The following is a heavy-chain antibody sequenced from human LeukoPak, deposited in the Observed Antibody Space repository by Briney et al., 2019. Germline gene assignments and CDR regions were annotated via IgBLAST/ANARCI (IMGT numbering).Heavy chain of an antibody. V-gene: IGHV3-21*04. J-gene: IGHJ4*02. Sequence: GGSLRLSCAASGFTFSSYSMNWVRQAPGKGLEWVSSISSSSSYIYYADSVKGRFTISRDNSKNTLYLQMNSLRAENTAMYYCARAVGMGFDYWGQGTLVTVSS. CDR1: GFTFSSYS. CDR3: ARAVGMGFDY. CDR2: ISSSSSYI. D-gene: IGHD1-26*01.